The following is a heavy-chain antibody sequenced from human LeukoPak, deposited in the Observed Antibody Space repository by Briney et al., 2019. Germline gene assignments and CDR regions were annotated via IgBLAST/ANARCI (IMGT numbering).Heavy chain of an antibody. D-gene: IGHD6-13*01. J-gene: IGHJ4*02. CDR2: INRDGSSI. CDR1: GFTFSSYW. V-gene: IGHV3-74*01. Sequence: RGSLRLSCAASGFTFSSYWMHWVRQAPGKGLVWVSRINRDGSSISYADSVKGRFTISRDNAKNTLYLQMNSLRAEDTAVYYCARDLILRSAAAGTGGDYWGQGTLVTVSS. CDR3: ARDLILRSAAAGTGGDY.